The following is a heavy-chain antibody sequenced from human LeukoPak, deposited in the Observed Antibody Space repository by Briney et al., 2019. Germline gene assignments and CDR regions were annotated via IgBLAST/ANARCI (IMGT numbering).Heavy chain of an antibody. CDR3: ARVRYGDHGLFDY. V-gene: IGHV3-66*01. CDR1: GFTVSSNY. Sequence: GGSLRLSCAASGFTVSSNYMSWVRQAPGKGLEWVSVIYSGGSTYYADSVRGRFTISRDNSKNTLYLQMNSLRAEDTAVYYCARVRYGDHGLFDYWGQGTLVTVSS. D-gene: IGHD4-17*01. J-gene: IGHJ4*02. CDR2: IYSGGST.